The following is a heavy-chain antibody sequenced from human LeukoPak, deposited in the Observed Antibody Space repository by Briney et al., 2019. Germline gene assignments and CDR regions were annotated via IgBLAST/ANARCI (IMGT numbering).Heavy chain of an antibody. CDR3: ARARSYCSGGSCYPAHFDY. CDR1: GFTFSSYW. Sequence: GGSLRLSCAASGFTFSSYWMSWVPQAPGKGLDWLANIKQDGNEKYYVDSVKGRFTISRDNPKNSIYLQMNSLRAEDTAVYYCARARSYCSGGSCYPAHFDYWGQGTLVTVSS. D-gene: IGHD2-15*01. V-gene: IGHV3-7*05. CDR2: IKQDGNEK. J-gene: IGHJ4*02.